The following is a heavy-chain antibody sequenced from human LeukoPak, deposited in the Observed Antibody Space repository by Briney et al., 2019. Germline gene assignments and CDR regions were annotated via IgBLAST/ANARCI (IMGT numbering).Heavy chain of an antibody. D-gene: IGHD2-21*02. CDR2: IYTSGST. CDR1: GASISDYY. V-gene: IGHV4-4*07. J-gene: IGHJ3*02. Sequence: SETLSLTCTVSGASISDYYWSWIRQPAGKGLEWIGRIYTSGSTNYNPSLKSRVTISVDKSKNQFSLKVNSVTAADTAVYYCARFSRITWGDWGDAFDIWGQGTTVIVSS. CDR3: ARFSRITWGDWGDAFDI.